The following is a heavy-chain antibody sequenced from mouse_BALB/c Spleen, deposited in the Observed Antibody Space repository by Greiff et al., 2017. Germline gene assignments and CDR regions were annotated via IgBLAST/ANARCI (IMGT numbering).Heavy chain of an antibody. CDR2: ISSGGSYT. Sequence: EVQLQESGGGLVKPGGSLKLSCAASGFTFSSYAMSWVRQTPEKRLEWVATISSGGSYTYYPDSVKGRFTISRDNAKNTLYLQMSSLRSEDTAMYYCARRGDYYDYRGDYFDYWGQGTTLTVSS. J-gene: IGHJ2*01. V-gene: IGHV5-9-3*01. D-gene: IGHD2-4*01. CDR3: ARRGDYYDYRGDYFDY. CDR1: GFTFSSYA.